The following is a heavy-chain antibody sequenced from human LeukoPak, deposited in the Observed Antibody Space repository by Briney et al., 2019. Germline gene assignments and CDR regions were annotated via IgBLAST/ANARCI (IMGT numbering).Heavy chain of an antibody. CDR1: GYSFTSYW. Sequence: GESLKISCKGSGYSFTSYWIGWVRQMPGKGLEWMGIIYPGDSDTRYSPSFQGQVTISADKSISTAYLQWSSLKASDTAMYYCASGSYYDSSGYSTRGYYFGYWGQGTLVTVSS. CDR3: ASGSYYDSSGYSTRGYYFGY. V-gene: IGHV5-51*01. CDR2: IYPGDSDT. D-gene: IGHD3-22*01. J-gene: IGHJ4*02.